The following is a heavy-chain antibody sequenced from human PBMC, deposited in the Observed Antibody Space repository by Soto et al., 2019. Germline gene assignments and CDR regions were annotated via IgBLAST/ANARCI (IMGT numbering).Heavy chain of an antibody. V-gene: IGHV1-46*01. CDR1: GYTFTTYY. CDR3: ARSDFWSGYAAYYYYMDV. J-gene: IGHJ6*03. Sequence: ASVKVSCKASGYTFTTYYMHWVRQAPGQGLEWMGIINPGSGSTTYAQKFQGRLTMTRDTSTSTAYMELSSLRSEDTAVYYCARSDFWSGYAAYYYYMDVWGKGTTVTVSS. CDR2: INPGSGST. D-gene: IGHD3-3*01.